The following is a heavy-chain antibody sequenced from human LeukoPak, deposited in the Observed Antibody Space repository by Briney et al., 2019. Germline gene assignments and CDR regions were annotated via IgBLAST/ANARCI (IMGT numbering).Heavy chain of an antibody. J-gene: IGHJ4*02. D-gene: IGHD5-12*01. V-gene: IGHV3-48*03. CDR1: GFTFSSYE. CDR3: ARGVGRYSGYDYYFDY. CDR2: ISRSGSTI. Sequence: GGSLRLSCAAAGFTFSSYEMTWVRQAPGKGLEWVSYISRSGSTIYYADSVKGRFTISRDNAKNSLYLQINSLRAEDTAVYYCARGVGRYSGYDYYFDYWGPGTLVTVSS.